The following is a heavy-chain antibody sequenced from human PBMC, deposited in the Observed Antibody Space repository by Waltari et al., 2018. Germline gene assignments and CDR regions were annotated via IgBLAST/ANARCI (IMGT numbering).Heavy chain of an antibody. V-gene: IGHV3-7*01. D-gene: IGHD1-1*01. Sequence: EVQLVESGGGLVQPGGSLRLSCAASGFTFSSYWMSWVRRAPGEGREGVANIKQEGSEKYYVDCVKGRFTIARDNAKNSLYLQMNSLRAEDTAVYYCARRGPTTTWYFDLWGRGTLVTVSS. CDR1: GFTFSSYW. CDR2: IKQEGSEK. CDR3: ARRGPTTTWYFDL. J-gene: IGHJ2*01.